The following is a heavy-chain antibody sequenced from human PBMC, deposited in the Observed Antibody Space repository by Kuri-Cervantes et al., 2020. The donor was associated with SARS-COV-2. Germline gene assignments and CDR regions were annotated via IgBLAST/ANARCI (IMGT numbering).Heavy chain of an antibody. Sequence: GSLRLSCAASGFTFSNAWMSWVRQAPGKGLEWIGEINHSGSTNYNPSLKSRVTMSVGTSKNQFSLKLSSVTAADTAAYYCARDSYYYYGMDVWGQGTTVTGSS. V-gene: IGHV4-34*01. J-gene: IGHJ6*02. CDR2: INHSGST. CDR3: ARDSYYYYGMDV. CDR1: GFTFSNAW.